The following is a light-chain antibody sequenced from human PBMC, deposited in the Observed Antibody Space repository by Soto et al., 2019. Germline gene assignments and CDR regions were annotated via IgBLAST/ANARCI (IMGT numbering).Light chain of an antibody. CDR3: QQYNNLPRT. CDR1: QSVSNN. CDR2: GAS. J-gene: IGKJ4*01. V-gene: IGKV3-15*01. Sequence: EIVMTQSPTTLSVSPGQRATLSCRASQSVSNNLAWYQQRPGQAPRLLIYGASTRATGIPARFSGSGSGTEFTLTISSLQSDDYAAYYCQQYNNLPRTFGGGTKVDI.